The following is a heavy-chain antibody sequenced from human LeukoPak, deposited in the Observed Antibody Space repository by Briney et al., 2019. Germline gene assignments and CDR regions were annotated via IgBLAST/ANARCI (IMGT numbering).Heavy chain of an antibody. CDR3: ARVVAASFYFDY. J-gene: IGHJ4*02. D-gene: IGHD2-15*01. CDR1: GFTFSSYG. Sequence: PGGSLRLSCAASGFTFSSYGMHWVRQAPGKGLEWVAVISYDGSNKYYADSVKGRFTISRDNSKNTLYLQMNSLRAEDTAVCYCARVVAASFYFDYWGQGTLVTVSS. V-gene: IGHV3-30*19. CDR2: ISYDGSNK.